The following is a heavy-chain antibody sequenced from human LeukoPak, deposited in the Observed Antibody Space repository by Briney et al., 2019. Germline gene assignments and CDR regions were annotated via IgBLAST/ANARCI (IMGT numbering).Heavy chain of an antibody. Sequence: SVKVSCKASECTFSSYAISWVRQAPGQGLEWMGGIIPIFGTANYAQKFQGRVTITADESTSTAYMELSSLRSEDTAVYYCARDGVRYGDYVVDYWGQGTLVTVSS. CDR3: ARDGVRYGDYVVDY. J-gene: IGHJ4*02. V-gene: IGHV1-69*13. CDR1: ECTFSSYA. CDR2: IIPIFGTA. D-gene: IGHD4-17*01.